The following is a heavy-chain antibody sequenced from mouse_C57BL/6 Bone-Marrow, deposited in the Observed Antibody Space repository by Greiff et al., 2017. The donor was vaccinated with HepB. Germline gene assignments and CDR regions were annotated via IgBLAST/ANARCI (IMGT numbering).Heavy chain of an antibody. CDR3: AFYYYGSSPLFAY. CDR1: GYTFTSYW. D-gene: IGHD1-1*01. CDR2: IYPGSGST. J-gene: IGHJ3*01. V-gene: IGHV1-55*01. Sequence: QVHVKQPGAELVKPGASVKMSCKASGYTFTSYWITWVKQRPGQGLEWIGDIYPGSGSTNYNEKFKSKATLTVDTSSSTAYMQLSSLTSEDSAVYYCAFYYYGSSPLFAYWGQGTLVTVSA.